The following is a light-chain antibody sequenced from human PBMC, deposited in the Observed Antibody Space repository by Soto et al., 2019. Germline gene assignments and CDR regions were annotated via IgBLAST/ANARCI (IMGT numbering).Light chain of an antibody. V-gene: IGLV4-69*01. Sequence: QPVLTQRPSASASLGASVKLTCTLSSGHNSYAIAWHQQQPEKGPRYLMKLNSDGSHSKGDGIPDRFSGSSSGAERYLTISSLQSEDEADYYCQTWSTDIRVFGGGTKVTVL. CDR1: SGHNSYA. CDR3: QTWSTDIRV. CDR2: LNSDGSH. J-gene: IGLJ3*02.